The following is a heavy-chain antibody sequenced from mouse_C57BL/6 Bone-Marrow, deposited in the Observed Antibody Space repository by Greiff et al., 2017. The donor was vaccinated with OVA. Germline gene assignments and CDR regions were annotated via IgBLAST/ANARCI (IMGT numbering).Heavy chain of an antibody. Sequence: QVQLQQPGAELVRPGSSVKLSCKASGYTFTSYWMHWVKQRPIQGLEWIGNIDPSDSETHYNQKFKDKATLTVDKSSSTAYMQLSSLTSEDSAVYYGAREATIYYDYSAWFAYWGQGTLVTVSA. CDR3: AREATIYYDYSAWFAY. CDR1: GYTFTSYW. D-gene: IGHD2-4*01. CDR2: IDPSDSET. V-gene: IGHV1-52*01. J-gene: IGHJ3*01.